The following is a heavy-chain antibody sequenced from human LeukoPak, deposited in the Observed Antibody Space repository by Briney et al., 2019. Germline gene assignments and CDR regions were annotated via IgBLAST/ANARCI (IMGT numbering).Heavy chain of an antibody. Sequence: GRSLRFSCAASGFTFSSYGMHWVRQAPGKGLEWVAVIWYDGSNKYYADSVKGRFTISRDNSKNTLYLQMNSLRAEDTAVYYCARGSVKQWLARDWFDPWGQGTLVTISS. CDR3: ARGSVKQWLARDWFDP. J-gene: IGHJ5*02. CDR2: IWYDGSNK. V-gene: IGHV3-33*01. CDR1: GFTFSSYG. D-gene: IGHD6-19*01.